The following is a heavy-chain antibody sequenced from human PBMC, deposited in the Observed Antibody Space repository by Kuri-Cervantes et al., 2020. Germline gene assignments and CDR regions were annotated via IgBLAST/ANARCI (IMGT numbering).Heavy chain of an antibody. V-gene: IGHV3-21*01. J-gene: IGHJ4*02. D-gene: IGHD2-15*01. CDR2: ISSSSSYI. CDR1: GFTFDDYD. Sequence: GGSLRLSCAASGFTFDDYDMSWVRQAPGKGLEWVSSISSSSSYIYYADSVKGRFTISRDNARNSLYLQMNSLRADDTAVYYCARGYCSGGTCYGGGFDYWGQGTLVTVSS. CDR3: ARGYCSGGTCYGGGFDY.